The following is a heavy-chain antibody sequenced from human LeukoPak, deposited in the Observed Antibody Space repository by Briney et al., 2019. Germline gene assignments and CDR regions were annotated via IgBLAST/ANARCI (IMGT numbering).Heavy chain of an antibody. CDR1: GGTFSSYA. CDR3: ARDSHIRGWFDP. D-gene: IGHD3-10*01. Sequence: GASVKVSCKASGGTFSSYAISWVRQAPGQGLEWMGGIIPIFGTANYAQKFQGRVTITADESTSTAYMELSSLRSEDTAVYYCARDSHIRGWFDPWGQGTLVTVSS. J-gene: IGHJ5*02. V-gene: IGHV1-69*13. CDR2: IIPIFGTA.